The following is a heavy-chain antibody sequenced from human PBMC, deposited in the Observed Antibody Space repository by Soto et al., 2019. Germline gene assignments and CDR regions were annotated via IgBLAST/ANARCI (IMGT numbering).Heavy chain of an antibody. Sequence: GSLRLSCAASGFTFSSYGMHWVRQAPGKGLEWVAVISYDGSNKYYADSVKGRFTISRDNSKNTLYLQMNSLRAEDTAVYYCAKDFFYDFFSGYFEYWGHDTLAPVSS. J-gene: IGHJ1*01. D-gene: IGHD3-3*01. CDR1: GFTFSSYG. CDR3: AKDFFYDFFSGYFEY. CDR2: ISYDGSNK. V-gene: IGHV3-30*18.